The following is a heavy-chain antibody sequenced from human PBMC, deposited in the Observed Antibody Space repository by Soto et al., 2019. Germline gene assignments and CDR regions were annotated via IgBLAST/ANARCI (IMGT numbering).Heavy chain of an antibody. D-gene: IGHD1-26*01. CDR1: GFTFSNYG. J-gene: IGHJ4*02. V-gene: IGHV3-21*01. Sequence: GGSLRLSCVASGFTFSNYGMHWVRQPPGKGLEWVSSIGTSDGSIYYAASVRGRFTISKDNAKNSVYLQMDSLRAEDTAVYYCARDPPEWEQLLDYWGQGTLVTVSS. CDR2: IGTSDGSI. CDR3: ARDPPEWEQLLDY.